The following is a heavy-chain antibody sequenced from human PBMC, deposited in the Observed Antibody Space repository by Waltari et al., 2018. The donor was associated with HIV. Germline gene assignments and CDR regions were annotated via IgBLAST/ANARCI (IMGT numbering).Heavy chain of an antibody. V-gene: IGHV3-23*04. J-gene: IGHJ4*02. D-gene: IGHD2-2*01. CDR2: ISVNGGRR. CDR1: GFTFSMYV. Sequence: EVQLVESGGGLVQPGESLRLSCAASGFTFSMYVMTWVRQAPGKGLQWGEGISVNGGRRYYTDSVKGRFTISRDNSKKTLYLQMDSLQAEDTAVYYCAKVPVLPTGREDYWGQGTLVTVSS. CDR3: AKVPVLPTGREDY.